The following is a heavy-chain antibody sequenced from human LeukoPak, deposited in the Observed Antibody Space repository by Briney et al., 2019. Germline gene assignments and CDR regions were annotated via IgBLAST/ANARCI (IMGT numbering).Heavy chain of an antibody. D-gene: IGHD6-13*01. CDR2: ICHSGGT. Sequence: SETLSLTCTVSGGSISSSSYYWVCLRQPPGKGLMWIGSICHSGGTYYNPSLKSRVTISVDTSRNQFSLKLSSVTAADTAVYYCARDFPSTVAAAYFDYWGRGTLVTVSS. J-gene: IGHJ4*02. CDR3: ARDFPSTVAAAYFDY. V-gene: IGHV4-39*07. CDR1: GGSISSSSYY.